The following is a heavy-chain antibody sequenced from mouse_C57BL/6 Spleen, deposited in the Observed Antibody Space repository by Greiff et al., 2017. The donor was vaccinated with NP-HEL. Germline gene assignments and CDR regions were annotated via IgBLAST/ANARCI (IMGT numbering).Heavy chain of an antibody. CDR2: ISSGSSTI. CDR3: AGPYYAMDY. Sequence: EVKVVESGGGLVKPGGSLKLSCAASGFTFSDYGMHWVRQAPEKGLEWVAYISSGSSTIYYADTFKGRSTISRDNAKNTLFLQMTSLRTEDTATDYCAGPYYAMDYWGQGTSVTVSS. V-gene: IGHV5-17*01. CDR1: GFTFSDYG. J-gene: IGHJ4*01.